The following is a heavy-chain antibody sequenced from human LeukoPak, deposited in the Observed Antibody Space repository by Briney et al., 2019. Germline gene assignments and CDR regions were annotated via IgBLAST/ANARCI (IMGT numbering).Heavy chain of an antibody. V-gene: IGHV3-30*18. J-gene: IGHJ4*02. Sequence: QPGRSLRLSCAASGFTFSSYGMHWVRQAPGKGLEWVAVVSYDGSNRHYADSVKGRFTISGDNSKNTLYLQMNSLRAEDTAVYYCAKGSRWGPITGTTVFDYWGQGTLVTVSS. D-gene: IGHD1-7*01. CDR3: AKGSRWGPITGTTVFDY. CDR2: VSYDGSNR. CDR1: GFTFSSYG.